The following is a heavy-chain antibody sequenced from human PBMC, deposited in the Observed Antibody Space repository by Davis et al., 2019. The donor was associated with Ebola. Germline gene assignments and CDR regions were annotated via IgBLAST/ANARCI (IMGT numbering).Heavy chain of an antibody. CDR3: AKAARISATVTRDKYTWFDP. Sequence: GESLKISCVASGFIFNNYWMCWVRQAPGKGLEWVAGISGSGDTTYYADSVKGRFTISRDNSRNTVYLQMSSLRAEDTAIYFCAKAARISATVTRDKYTWFDPWGQGTLVTVSS. D-gene: IGHD6-13*01. V-gene: IGHV3-23*01. CDR2: ISGSGDTT. J-gene: IGHJ5*02. CDR1: GFIFNNYW.